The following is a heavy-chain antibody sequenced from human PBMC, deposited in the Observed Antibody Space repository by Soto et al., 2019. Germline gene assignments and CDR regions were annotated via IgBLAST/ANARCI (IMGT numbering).Heavy chain of an antibody. V-gene: IGHV4-59*01. CDR3: ARDNGYSYGYNRDH. D-gene: IGHD5-18*01. J-gene: IGHJ5*02. CDR1: GGSISSYY. Sequence: SETLSLTCTVSGGSISSYYWSWIRQPPGKGLEWIGYIYYSGSTNYNPSLKSRVTISVDTSKNQFSLKLTSVTAADTAVYYYARDNGYSYGYNRDHWGQGTLVTVSS. CDR2: IYYSGST.